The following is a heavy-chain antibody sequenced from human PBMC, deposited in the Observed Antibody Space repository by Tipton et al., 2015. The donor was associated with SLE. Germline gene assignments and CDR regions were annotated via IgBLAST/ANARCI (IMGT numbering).Heavy chain of an antibody. CDR2: IKPDGSEK. CDR1: GFTFSNYW. Sequence: GSLRLSCAASGFTFSNYWMSWVRQGPGKGLEWVANIKPDGSEKNYVDSLKGRFTISRDNAKNLLFLSINSLKVEDTAVYYCARALGTTVTIAGGYWGQGTLVTVSS. J-gene: IGHJ4*02. V-gene: IGHV3-7*01. CDR3: ARALGTTVTIAGGY. D-gene: IGHD4-17*01.